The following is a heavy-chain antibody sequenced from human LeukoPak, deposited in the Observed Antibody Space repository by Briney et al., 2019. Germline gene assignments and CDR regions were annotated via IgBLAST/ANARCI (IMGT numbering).Heavy chain of an antibody. CDR3: ARARVVGDYGDYSNAFDI. J-gene: IGHJ3*02. CDR1: GYTFTSYG. D-gene: IGHD4-17*01. CDR2: ISAYNGNT. Sequence: ASVKVSCKASGYTFTSYGSSWVRQAPGQGLEWMGWISAYNGNTNYAQKLQGRVTMTTDTSTSTAYMELRSLRSDDTAVYYCARARVVGDYGDYSNAFDIWGQGTMVTVSS. V-gene: IGHV1-18*01.